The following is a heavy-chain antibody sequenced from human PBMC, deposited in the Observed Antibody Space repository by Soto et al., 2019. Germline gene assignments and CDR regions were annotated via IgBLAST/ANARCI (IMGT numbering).Heavy chain of an antibody. CDR3: ARYNAASGTYYFDL. J-gene: IGHJ4*02. V-gene: IGHV4-59*01. CDR1: GGSLRGYS. CDR2: VYSGGGT. Sequence: PSETLSLTCIVSGGSLRGYSWSWIRQSPGKGLEWIGYVYSGGGTNYSPSLMSRVTISVDTSDNQFSLKLNSVTAADTAVYYCARYNAASGTYYFDLWGQGALVTVSS. D-gene: IGHD6-13*01.